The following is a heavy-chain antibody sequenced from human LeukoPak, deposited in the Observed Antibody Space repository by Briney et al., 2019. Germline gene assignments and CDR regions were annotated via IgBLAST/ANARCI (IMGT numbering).Heavy chain of an antibody. CDR1: GFTFSTYY. J-gene: IGHJ6*03. V-gene: IGHV3-7*01. Sequence: PGGSLRLSCAASGFTFSTYYMSWVRQAPGKGLGWVANIKQDGSEKYYVDSVKGRFTISRDNAKNSLYLQMHSLRAEDTAVYYCAREEQRSYNLWSGSYRTSYYYYMDVWGKGTTVTVSS. CDR3: AREEQRSYNLWSGSYRTSYYYYMDV. D-gene: IGHD3-3*01. CDR2: IKQDGSEK.